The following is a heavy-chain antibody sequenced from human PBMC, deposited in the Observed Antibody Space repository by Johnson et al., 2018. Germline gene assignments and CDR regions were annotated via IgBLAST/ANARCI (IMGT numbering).Heavy chain of an antibody. Sequence: HVQLVQSGGGVVQPGRSLRLSCAASGFTFSSYGMHWVRQAPGKGLEWVAVIWYDGSNKYYADSVKGRFTISRDNSKNTQYLQMNSLRAKDTAVYYCARRRWEGGFDIWGQGTMVTVSS. CDR2: IWYDGSNK. CDR1: GFTFSSYG. D-gene: IGHD5-24*01. J-gene: IGHJ3*02. V-gene: IGHV3-33*01. CDR3: ARRRWEGGFDI.